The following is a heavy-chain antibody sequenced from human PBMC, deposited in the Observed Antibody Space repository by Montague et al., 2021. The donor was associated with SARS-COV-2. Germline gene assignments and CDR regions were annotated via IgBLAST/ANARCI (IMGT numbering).Heavy chain of an antibody. J-gene: IGHJ4*02. Sequence: SETLSLTCTVSGGSISSFYWSWFRQPPGKGLEWIGYISDSGRTNYNPSLTSRVTMSVDTSKNQFSLKVNSVTAADTAVYYCARHYSATLPAVYWGQGTQVAVSS. V-gene: IGHV4-59*08. CDR2: ISDSGRT. CDR3: ARHYSATLPAVY. CDR1: GGSISSFY. D-gene: IGHD2-15*01.